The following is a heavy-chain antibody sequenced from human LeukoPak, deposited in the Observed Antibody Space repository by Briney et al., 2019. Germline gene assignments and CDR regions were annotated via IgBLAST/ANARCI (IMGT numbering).Heavy chain of an antibody. CDR2: ISGSGGTI. J-gene: IGHJ5*02. Sequence: GGSLRLSCAASGFTFSDYHMSWIRQAPGKGLEWISHISGSGGTIYYADSVKGRFTISRDNAKNSLYLQMNSLRAEDTAVYYCARGYSSSWFTPNWFDPWGQGTLVTVSS. D-gene: IGHD6-13*01. CDR1: GFTFSDYH. CDR3: ARGYSSSWFTPNWFDP. V-gene: IGHV3-11*04.